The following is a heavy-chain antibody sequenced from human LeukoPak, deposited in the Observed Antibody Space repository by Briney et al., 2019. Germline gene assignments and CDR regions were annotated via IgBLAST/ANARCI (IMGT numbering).Heavy chain of an antibody. CDR3: AKDLGVTATVVTAFDI. D-gene: IGHD4-23*01. Sequence: GGSLRLSCAASGFTFSSYGMHWVRQAPGKGLEWVAFIRYDGSNKYYADSVKGRFTISRDNSKNTLYLQMNSLRAEDTAVYYCAKDLGVTATVVTAFDIWGQGAMVTVSS. CDR1: GFTFSSYG. CDR2: IRYDGSNK. J-gene: IGHJ3*02. V-gene: IGHV3-30*02.